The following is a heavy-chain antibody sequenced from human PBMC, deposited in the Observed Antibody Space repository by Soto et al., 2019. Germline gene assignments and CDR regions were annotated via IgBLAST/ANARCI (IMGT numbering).Heavy chain of an antibody. J-gene: IGHJ4*02. V-gene: IGHV1-18*01. D-gene: IGHD1-26*01. CDR2: ISAYNGNT. CDR1: GYTFTSYG. CDR3: ARDHGIVGATTDYFDY. Sequence: ASVKVSCKASGYTFTSYGISWVRQAPGQGLEWMGWISAYNGNTNYAQKLQGRVTMATDTSTSTAYMELRSLRSDDTAVYYCARDHGIVGATTDYFDYWGQGTLVTVSS.